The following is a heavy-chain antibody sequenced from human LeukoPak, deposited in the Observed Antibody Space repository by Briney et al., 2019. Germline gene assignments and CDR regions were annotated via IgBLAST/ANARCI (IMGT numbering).Heavy chain of an antibody. Sequence: SSETLSLTCAVYGGSFSGYYWSWIRQPPGKGLEWIGEINHSGSTNYNPSLKSRVTISVDTSKNQFSLKLSSVTAADTAVYYCARPYCSSTSCYRRAFDIWGQGTMVTVSS. CDR2: INHSGST. J-gene: IGHJ3*02. D-gene: IGHD2-2*02. CDR3: ARPYCSSTSCYRRAFDI. CDR1: GGSFSGYY. V-gene: IGHV4-34*01.